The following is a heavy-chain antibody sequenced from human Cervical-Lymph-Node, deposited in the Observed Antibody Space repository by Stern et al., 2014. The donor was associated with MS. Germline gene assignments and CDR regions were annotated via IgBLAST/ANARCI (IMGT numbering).Heavy chain of an antibody. CDR1: GFTFSSYG. Sequence: VHLVESGGGVVQPGRSLRLSCAASGFTFSSYGMHWVRQAPGKGPEWVAVISYDGSNKYYADSVKGRFTISRDNSKNTLYLQMNSLRAEDTAVYYCAKAGAIAVAGTGFDYWGQGTLVTVSS. CDR2: ISYDGSNK. J-gene: IGHJ4*02. CDR3: AKAGAIAVAGTGFDY. V-gene: IGHV3-30*18. D-gene: IGHD6-19*01.